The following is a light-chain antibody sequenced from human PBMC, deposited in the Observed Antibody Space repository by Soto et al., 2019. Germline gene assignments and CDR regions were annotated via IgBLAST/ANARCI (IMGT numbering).Light chain of an antibody. Sequence: DIQMTQSPSSLSASVGDRVTITCQASRDIGKFLNWFQEKPGKAPKLLIYEASNLQTGVPSRFSASATGNAFTFIICRLLPQGFAAYYVQQCASLPPSFGQGTRLESK. J-gene: IGKJ5*01. V-gene: IGKV1-33*01. CDR1: RDIGKF. CDR3: QQCASLPPS. CDR2: EAS.